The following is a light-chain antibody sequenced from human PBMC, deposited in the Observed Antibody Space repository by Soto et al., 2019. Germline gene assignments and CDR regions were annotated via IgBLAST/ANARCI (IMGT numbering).Light chain of an antibody. V-gene: IGKV1-27*01. CDR3: QKYNSAPPLT. J-gene: IGKJ4*01. Sequence: DIQMTQSPSSLSASVGDRVTITCRASQGISNYLAWYQQKPGKVPKLLIYAASTLQSGVPSRFSGSGSGTDFALTISSLQPEDVATYYCQKYNSAPPLTFGGGTKVEIK. CDR1: QGISNY. CDR2: AAS.